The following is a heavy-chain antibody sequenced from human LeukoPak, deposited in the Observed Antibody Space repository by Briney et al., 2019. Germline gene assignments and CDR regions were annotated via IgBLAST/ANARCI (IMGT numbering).Heavy chain of an antibody. D-gene: IGHD5-12*01. CDR3: AKGSGYGAQYYYYYMDV. CDR1: RFTFSSYG. CDR2: IRYDGSNK. V-gene: IGHV3-30*02. Sequence: GGSLRLSCAASRFTFSSYGMHWVRQAPGKGLEWVAFIRYDGSNKYYADSVKGRFTISRDNSKNTLYLHVNSLRPEDTAVYYCAKGSGYGAQYYYYYMDVWGKGTTITISS. J-gene: IGHJ6*03.